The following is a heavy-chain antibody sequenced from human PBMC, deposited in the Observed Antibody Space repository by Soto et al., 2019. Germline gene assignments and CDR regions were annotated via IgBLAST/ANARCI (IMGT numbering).Heavy chain of an antibody. CDR2: IIPIFGTA. CDR3: AVGSVDIVPTGMKPFDP. Sequence: QVQLVQPGAEVKKPGSSVKVSCKASGGTFSNYAISWVRQAPGQGLEWMGGIIPIFGTANYAQKFQGRVTITADESTSTAYMELSSLRSEDTAIYYCAVGSVDIVPTGMKPFDPWGQGTVVTVSS. CDR1: GGTFSNYA. V-gene: IGHV1-69*12. J-gene: IGHJ5*02. D-gene: IGHD5-12*01.